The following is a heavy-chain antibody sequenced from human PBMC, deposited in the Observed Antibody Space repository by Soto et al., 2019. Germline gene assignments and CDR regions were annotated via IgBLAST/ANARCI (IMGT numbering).Heavy chain of an antibody. CDR2: ISSSSSTI. J-gene: IGHJ6*02. D-gene: IGHD3-10*01. CDR1: GFTFSSYS. Sequence: EVQLVESGGGLVQPGGSLRLSCAASGFTFSSYSMNWVRQAPGKGLEWVSYISSSSSTIYYADSVKGRFTISRDNAKNSLYLQMNSVRDEDMAVYYCARSWDLWVGELLPSGYYYGMDVWGQGTTVTVSS. CDR3: ARSWDLWVGELLPSGYYYGMDV. V-gene: IGHV3-48*02.